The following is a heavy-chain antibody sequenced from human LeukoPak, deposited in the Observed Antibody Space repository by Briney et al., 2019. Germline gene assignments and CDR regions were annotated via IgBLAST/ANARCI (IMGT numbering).Heavy chain of an antibody. D-gene: IGHD3-10*01. V-gene: IGHV3-23*01. CDR1: GFIFSNYA. CDR2: IYGGGITT. CDR3: AQDYGRDGEGTMFDY. Sequence: GGSLRLPCAVSGFIFSNYAMSWVRQAPGKGLEWVSGIYGGGITTHYADSVKGRFTISRDNSKNTLYLEMNSLRAEDTAVYYCAQDYGRDGEGTMFDYWGQGILVTVSS. J-gene: IGHJ4*02.